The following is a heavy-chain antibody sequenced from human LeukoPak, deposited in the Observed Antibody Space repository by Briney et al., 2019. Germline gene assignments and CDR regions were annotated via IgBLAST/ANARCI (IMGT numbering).Heavy chain of an antibody. D-gene: IGHD6-19*01. V-gene: IGHV3-21*01. Sequence: GGSLRLSCAASGFTFSTYSMNWVRQAPGKGLEWVSSISSGGNYIYYADSVKGRFTISRDNAKNSLYLQMNSLRAEETAVYYCARAGILVAGTDWYFDLWSRGTLVTVSS. J-gene: IGHJ2*01. CDR3: ARAGILVAGTDWYFDL. CDR1: GFTFSTYS. CDR2: ISSGGNYI.